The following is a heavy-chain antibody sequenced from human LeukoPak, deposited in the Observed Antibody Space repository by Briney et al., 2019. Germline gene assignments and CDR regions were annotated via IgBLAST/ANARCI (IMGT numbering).Heavy chain of an antibody. D-gene: IGHD3-3*01. CDR1: GGSISSSSYY. V-gene: IGHV4-39*01. Sequence: SETLSLTCTVSGGSISSSSYYWGWIRQPPGKGLEWIGSIYYSGSTYYNPSLKSRVTISVDTSKNQFSLKLSSVTAADTAVYYCARHVRQLSYDFWSGYSTAAFDIWGQGTMVTVSS. J-gene: IGHJ3*02. CDR2: IYYSGST. CDR3: ARHVRQLSYDFWSGYSTAAFDI.